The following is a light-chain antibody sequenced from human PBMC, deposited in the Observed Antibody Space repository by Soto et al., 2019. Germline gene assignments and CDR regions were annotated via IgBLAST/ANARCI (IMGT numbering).Light chain of an antibody. Sequence: SYELTQPPSVSVSPGQTARITCSGDALTQKFTYWYHQKPGQAPVLVIYQDTERPSGIPERFSGSSSGTTVTLTISGVQAEDEADYYCQSGDSSGSYVFGGGTKLTVL. V-gene: IGLV3-25*02. CDR3: QSGDSSGSYV. CDR2: QDT. J-gene: IGLJ3*02. CDR1: ALTQKF.